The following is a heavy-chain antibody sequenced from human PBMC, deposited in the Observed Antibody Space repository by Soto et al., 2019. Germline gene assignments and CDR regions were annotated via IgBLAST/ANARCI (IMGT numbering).Heavy chain of an antibody. CDR1: GFTFDDYA. Sequence: EVQLVESGGGLVQPGRSLRLSCAASGFTFDDYAMHWVRQAPGKGLEWVGRIKSKTDGGTTDYAAPVKGRFTISRDDSKNTLYLQMNSLKTEDTAVYYCTTVRYYYDSSGYQADYWGQGTLVTVSS. CDR3: TTVRYYYDSSGYQADY. V-gene: IGHV3-15*01. CDR2: IKSKTDGGTT. J-gene: IGHJ4*02. D-gene: IGHD3-22*01.